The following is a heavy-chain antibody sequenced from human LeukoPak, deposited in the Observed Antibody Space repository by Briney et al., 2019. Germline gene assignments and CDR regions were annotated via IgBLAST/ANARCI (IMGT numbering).Heavy chain of an antibody. D-gene: IGHD4-17*01. V-gene: IGHV4-61*01. J-gene: IGHJ5*02. CDR2: IYYSGST. Sequence: SETLSLTRTVSGGSVSSGSYYWSWIRQPPGKGLEWIGYIYYSGSTNYNPSLKSRVTISVDTSENQFSLKLSSVTAADTAVYYCARHGDYGNWFDPWGQGTLVTVSS. CDR1: GGSVSSGSYY. CDR3: ARHGDYGNWFDP.